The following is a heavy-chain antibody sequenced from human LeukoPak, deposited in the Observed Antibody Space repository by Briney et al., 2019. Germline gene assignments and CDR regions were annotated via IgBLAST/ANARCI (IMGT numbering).Heavy chain of an antibody. J-gene: IGHJ4*02. CDR2: ISGSGGST. CDR1: GFTFSSYA. D-gene: IGHD3-22*01. Sequence: GGSLRLSCAASGFTFSSYAMSWVRQAPGEGLEWVSAISGSGGSTYYADSVKGRFTISRDNSKNTLYLQMNSLRAEDTAVYYCAKSAVASYYYDSSGYYYFDYWGQGTLVTVSS. CDR3: AKSAVASYYYDSSGYYYFDY. V-gene: IGHV3-23*01.